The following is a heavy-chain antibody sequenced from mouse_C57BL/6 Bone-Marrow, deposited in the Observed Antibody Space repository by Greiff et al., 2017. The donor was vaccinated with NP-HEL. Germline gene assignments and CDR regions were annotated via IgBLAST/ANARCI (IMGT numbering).Heavy chain of an antibody. Sequence: QVQLQQSGAELVKPGASVKMSCKASGYTFTTYPIEWMKQSPGTCLEWIGNFHPYNDDTKYNEKFKGKATLNVEKSSSTVYLDLSRLTSDDSAVYYCARRSNFDYAMDYWGQGTSVTVSS. CDR1: GYTFTTYP. CDR2: FHPYNDDT. D-gene: IGHD1-1*01. CDR3: ARRSNFDYAMDY. V-gene: IGHV1-47*01. J-gene: IGHJ4*01.